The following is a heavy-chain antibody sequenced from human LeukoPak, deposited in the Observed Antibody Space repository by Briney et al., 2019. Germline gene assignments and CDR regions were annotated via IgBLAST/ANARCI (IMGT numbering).Heavy chain of an antibody. CDR2: INHSGST. V-gene: IGHV4-34*01. CDR1: GGSISSYY. D-gene: IGHD3-16*01. CDR3: ATTRLYDYVWGSYGHMDV. J-gene: IGHJ6*03. Sequence: SETLSLTCTVSGGSISSYYWSWIRQPPGKGLEWIGEINHSGSTNYNPSLKSRVTVSVDTSKNQFSLKLSSVTAADTAVYYCATTRLYDYVWGSYGHMDVWGKGTTVTVSS.